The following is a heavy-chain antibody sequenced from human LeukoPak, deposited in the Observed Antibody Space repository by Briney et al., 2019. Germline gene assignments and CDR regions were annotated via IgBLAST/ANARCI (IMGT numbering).Heavy chain of an antibody. CDR1: GFTFDDYA. V-gene: IGHV3-9*03. D-gene: IGHD5-18*01. J-gene: IGHJ4*02. CDR3: AKEGGYSYGSGLDY. CDR2: ISRNSGSI. Sequence: GGSLRLSCAASGFTFDDYAMHWVRQAPGKGLEWVSGISRNSGSIGYADSVKGRFTISRDNAKNSLYLQMNSLRAEDMALYYCAKEGGYSYGSGLDYWGQGTLVTVSS.